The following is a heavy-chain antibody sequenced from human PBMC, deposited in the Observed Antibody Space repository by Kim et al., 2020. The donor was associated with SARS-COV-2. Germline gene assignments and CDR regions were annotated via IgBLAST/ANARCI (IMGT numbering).Heavy chain of an antibody. D-gene: IGHD6-13*01. CDR2: SYINGNT. CDR1: SGSISSGNYY. Sequence: SETLSLTCTVSSGSISSGNYYWNWIRQPAGKGLEWIGRSYINGNTNSNPSLQGRVTMSLDTSKNHFSLRLTPVTAADTAVYYCARGRYSSTWDAYFYYGLDVWGQGTTVTVSS. CDR3: ARGRYSSTWDAYFYYGLDV. V-gene: IGHV4-61*02. J-gene: IGHJ6*02.